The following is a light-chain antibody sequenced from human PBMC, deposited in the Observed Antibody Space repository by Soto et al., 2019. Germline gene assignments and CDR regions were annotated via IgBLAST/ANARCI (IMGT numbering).Light chain of an antibody. CDR2: GAS. CDR3: QQYNNWPPLYT. V-gene: IGKV3-15*01. J-gene: IGKJ2*01. CDR1: QSISSN. Sequence: EIVMTQSPATLSMSPGERATLSCRASQSISSNLAWYQQKPGQAPRLLIYGASTRATGIPARFSGSGSGTDFTLTISNLQSEDFAIYYCQQYNNWPPLYTFGQGTKLENK.